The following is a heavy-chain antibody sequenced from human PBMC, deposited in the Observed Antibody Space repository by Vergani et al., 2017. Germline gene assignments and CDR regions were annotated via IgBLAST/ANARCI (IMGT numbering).Heavy chain of an antibody. D-gene: IGHD3-3*01. CDR2: IRSKAYGGTT. V-gene: IGHV3-49*04. CDR1: GFTFGDYA. J-gene: IGHJ4*02. CDR3: TRGGAGYDFWSGVDY. Sequence: EVQLVESGGGLVQPGRSLRLSCTASGFTFGDYAMSWVRQAPGKGLEWVGFIRSKAYGGTTEYAASVKGRFTISRDDSKSIAYLQMNRLKTEDTAVYYCTRGGAGYDFWSGVDYWGQGTLVTVSS.